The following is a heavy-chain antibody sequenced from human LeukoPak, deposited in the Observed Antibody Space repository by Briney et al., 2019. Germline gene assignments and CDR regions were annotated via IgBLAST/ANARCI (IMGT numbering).Heavy chain of an antibody. CDR1: GYTFTGCY. V-gene: IGHV1-2*02. D-gene: IGHD1-7*01. J-gene: IGHJ4*02. CDR3: ARARSWNYVY. CDR2: INPNSGGT. Sequence: ASVKVSCKASGYTFTGCYMHWVRQAPGQGLEWMGWINPNSGGTNYAQKFQGRVTMTRDTSISTAYMELSRLRSDDTAVYYCARARSWNYVYCGQGTLVTVSS.